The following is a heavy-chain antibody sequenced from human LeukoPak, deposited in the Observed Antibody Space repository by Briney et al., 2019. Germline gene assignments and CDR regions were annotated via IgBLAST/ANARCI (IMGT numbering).Heavy chain of an antibody. CDR1: GFTFSSYS. CDR3: ARELVAAYGAFDI. J-gene: IGHJ3*02. D-gene: IGHD2-15*01. CDR2: ISSSSSYI. Sequence: GGSLRLSCAASGFTFSSYSMNWVRQAPGRGLEWVSSISSSSSYIYYADSVKGRFTISRDSAKNSLYLQMNSLRAEDTAVYYCARELVAAYGAFDIWGQGTMVTVSS. V-gene: IGHV3-21*01.